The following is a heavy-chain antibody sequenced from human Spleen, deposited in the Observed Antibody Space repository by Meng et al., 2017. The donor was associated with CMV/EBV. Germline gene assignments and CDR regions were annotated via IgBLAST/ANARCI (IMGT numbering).Heavy chain of an antibody. V-gene: IGHV4-4*02. J-gene: IGHJ4*02. CDR3: ARGRDYYDSSVDY. Sequence: VSGGSISSSNWWSWVRQPPGKGLEWIGEIYHSGSTNYNPSLKSRVTISVDKSKNQFSLKLSSVTAADTAVYYCARGRDYYDSSVDYWGQGTLVTVSS. D-gene: IGHD3-22*01. CDR2: IYHSGST. CDR1: GGSISSSNW.